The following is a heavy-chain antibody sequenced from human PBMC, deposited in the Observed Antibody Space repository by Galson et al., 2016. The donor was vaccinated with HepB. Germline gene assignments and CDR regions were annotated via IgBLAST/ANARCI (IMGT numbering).Heavy chain of an antibody. CDR2: ILRDERF. J-gene: IGHJ4*02. CDR3: VGDRISWH. Sequence: SLRLSCAMSGLTFSNYWMHWVRQAPGKGLVWVSRILRDERFYADSVKGRFTISTDNAKNTVYLQMNSLRAEDTAVYYCVGDRISWHWGQGTLATVSS. V-gene: IGHV3-74*01. CDR1: GLTFSNYW. D-gene: IGHD5-12*01.